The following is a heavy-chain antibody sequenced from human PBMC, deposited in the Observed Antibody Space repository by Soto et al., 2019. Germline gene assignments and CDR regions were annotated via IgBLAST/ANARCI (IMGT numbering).Heavy chain of an antibody. D-gene: IGHD1-1*01. CDR1: GYSCTSYW. J-gene: IGHJ6*02. Sequence: PGESLKVSCRGAGYSCTSYWIGWVRKMPGKGLEWMGIIYPGDSDTRYSPSFQGQVTISADKSISTAYLQWSSLKASDTAMYYCASTHNWNYGMDVWGQGTTVTVSS. CDR2: IYPGDSDT. V-gene: IGHV5-51*01. CDR3: ASTHNWNYGMDV.